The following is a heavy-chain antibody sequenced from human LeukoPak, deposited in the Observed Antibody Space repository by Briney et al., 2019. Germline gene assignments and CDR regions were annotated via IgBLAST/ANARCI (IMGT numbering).Heavy chain of an antibody. CDR3: ARALLWFGELSNWFDP. CDR2: IIPIFGTA. J-gene: IGHJ5*02. CDR1: GRTFSSYA. D-gene: IGHD3-10*01. Sequence: SVKVSCKASGRTFSSYAISWVRQAPGQGLEWMGGIIPIFGTANYAQKFQGRVTITADKSTSTAYMELSSLRSEDTAVYYCARALLWFGELSNWFDPWGQGTLVTVSS. V-gene: IGHV1-69*06.